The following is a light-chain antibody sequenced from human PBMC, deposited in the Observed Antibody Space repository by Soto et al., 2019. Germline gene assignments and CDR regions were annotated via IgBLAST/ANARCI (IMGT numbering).Light chain of an antibody. CDR1: SSDIGGYNY. V-gene: IGLV2-8*01. Sequence: QSALTQPPSASGSPGQSVTISCTGTSSDIGGYNYVSWYRQHPGKAPNLMIYEVTKRPSGVPDRFSGSKSGNTASLTVSGLQAEDEADYYCSSYAGSNNFIFGGGTKVTVL. CDR2: EVT. CDR3: SSYAGSNNFI. J-gene: IGLJ2*01.